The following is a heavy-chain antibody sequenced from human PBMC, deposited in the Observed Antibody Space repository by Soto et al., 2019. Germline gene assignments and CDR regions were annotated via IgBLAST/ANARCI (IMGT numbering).Heavy chain of an antibody. V-gene: IGHV1-2*04. CDR2: INPNSGGT. J-gene: IGHJ6*02. D-gene: IGHD3-10*01. CDR1: GYTFTGYY. Sequence: QVQLVQSGAEVKKPGASVKVSCKASGYTFTGYYMHWVRQAPGQGLEWMGWINPNSGGTNYAQKFQGWVTMTRDTSISTAYMELSRLRSDDTAVYYCAREGEHGSGSYYRGYYGMDVWGQGTTVTVSS. CDR3: AREGEHGSGSYYRGYYGMDV.